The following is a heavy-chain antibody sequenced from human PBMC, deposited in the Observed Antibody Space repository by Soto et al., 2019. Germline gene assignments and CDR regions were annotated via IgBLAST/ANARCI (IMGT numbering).Heavy chain of an antibody. CDR1: GYTFTSYD. J-gene: IGHJ6*02. CDR2: MNPNSGNT. CDR3: ASVINIAVVAAAPPWRYYYGMDV. V-gene: IGHV1-8*01. D-gene: IGHD2-2*01. Sequence: ASVKVSCKASGYTFTSYDINWVRQATGQGLEWMGWMNPNSGNTGYAQKFQGRVTMTRNTSISTAYMELSSLRSEDTAVYYCASVINIAVVAAAPPWRYYYGMDVWGQGPTVTVSS.